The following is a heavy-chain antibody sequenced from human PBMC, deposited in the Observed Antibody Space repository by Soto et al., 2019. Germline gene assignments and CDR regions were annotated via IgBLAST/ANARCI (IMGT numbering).Heavy chain of an antibody. CDR2: IYSGGST. J-gene: IGHJ4*02. D-gene: IGHD6-19*01. CDR3: ARGLFGIAVAPSDY. CDR1: GFTVSSNY. V-gene: IGHV3-53*01. Sequence: PGGSLRLSCAASGFTVSSNYMSWVRQAQGKGLEWVSVIYSGGSTYYADSVKGRFTISRDNSKNTLYLQMNSLRAEDTAVYYCARGLFGIAVAPSDYWGQGTLVTVSS.